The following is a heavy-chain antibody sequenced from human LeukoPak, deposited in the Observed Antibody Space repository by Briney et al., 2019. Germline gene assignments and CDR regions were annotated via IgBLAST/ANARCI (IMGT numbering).Heavy chain of an antibody. D-gene: IGHD6-13*01. CDR2: IWYDGSNK. V-gene: IGHV3-33*01. Sequence: PGRSLRLSCAASGFTFSSYGMHWVRQAPGKGLEWVAVIWYDGSNKYYADSVKGRFTISRDNSKNTLYLQMNSLRAEDTAVYYCARDRSSGGIAFNWFDPWGQGTLVTVSS. CDR3: ARDRSSGGIAFNWFDP. J-gene: IGHJ5*02. CDR1: GFTFSSYG.